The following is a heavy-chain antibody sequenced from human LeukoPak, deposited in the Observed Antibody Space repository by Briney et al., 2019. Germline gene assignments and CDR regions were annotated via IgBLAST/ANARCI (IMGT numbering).Heavy chain of an antibody. CDR3: ARVGEDGDAFDI. Sequence: ASVKVSCKASGYTFTGYYMHWVRQAPRQGLEWMGWINPNSGGTNYAQKFQGRVTMTRDTSISTAYMELSRLRSDDTAVYYCARVGEDGDAFDIWGQGTMVTVSS. D-gene: IGHD3-10*01. CDR2: INPNSGGT. V-gene: IGHV1-2*02. J-gene: IGHJ3*02. CDR1: GYTFTGYY.